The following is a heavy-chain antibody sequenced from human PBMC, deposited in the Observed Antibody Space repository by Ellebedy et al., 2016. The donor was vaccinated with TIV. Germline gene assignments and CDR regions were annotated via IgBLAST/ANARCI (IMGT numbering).Heavy chain of an antibody. Sequence: AASVKVSCKASGYTFTRYGISWVRQAPGQGLEWMGWISVYNGNTNYAQKLQGRVTMTTDTSTSTAYMELRSLRSDDTAVYYCARGRSGGCYSWYFDLWGRGTLVTVSS. V-gene: IGHV1-18*01. J-gene: IGHJ2*01. CDR1: GYTFTRYG. CDR2: ISVYNGNT. D-gene: IGHD2-21*02. CDR3: ARGRSGGCYSWYFDL.